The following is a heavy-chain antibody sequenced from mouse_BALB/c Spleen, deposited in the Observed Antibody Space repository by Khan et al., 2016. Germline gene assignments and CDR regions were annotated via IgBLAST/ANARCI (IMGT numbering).Heavy chain of an antibody. J-gene: IGHJ2*01. CDR3: ARETYRYYFDY. D-gene: IGHD2-14*01. Sequence: EVELVESGGGLVQPGGSLKLSCAASGFTFSTYGMSWVRQPPDKRLELVATINSNGGSTYYPDSVKGRFTISRDNAKNTLYLQMRSLKSEDTAMYYCARETYRYYFDYWGQGTTLTVSS. CDR1: GFTFSTYG. V-gene: IGHV5-6-3*01. CDR2: INSNGGST.